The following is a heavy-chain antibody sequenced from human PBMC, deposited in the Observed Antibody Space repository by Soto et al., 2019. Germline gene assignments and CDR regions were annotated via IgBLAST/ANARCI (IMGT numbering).Heavy chain of an antibody. CDR3: AKDRGITMVRGVLTAPDY. CDR2: ISYDGSNK. D-gene: IGHD3-10*01. V-gene: IGHV3-30*18. Sequence: GGSLRLSCASSGFTFSSYGMHWVRQAPGKGLEWVAVISYDGSNKYYADSVKGRFTISRDNSKNTLYLQMNSLRAEDTAVYYCAKDRGITMVRGVLTAPDYLGQGTLVTVSS. J-gene: IGHJ4*02. CDR1: GFTFSSYG.